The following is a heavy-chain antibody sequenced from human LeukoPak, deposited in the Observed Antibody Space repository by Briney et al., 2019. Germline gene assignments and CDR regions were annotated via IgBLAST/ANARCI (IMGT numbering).Heavy chain of an antibody. V-gene: IGHV3-13*01. D-gene: IGHD1-14*01. CDR3: ARGGIGRPFDI. CDR2: IGTAGDT. CDR1: GFTFSSYD. Sequence: GGSLRLSCAASGFTFSSYDMHWVRQATGKGLEWVSAIGTAGDTYYPGSVKGRFTISRENAKNSLCLQMNSLRAGDTAVYYCARGGIGRPFDIWGQGTMVTVSS. J-gene: IGHJ3*02.